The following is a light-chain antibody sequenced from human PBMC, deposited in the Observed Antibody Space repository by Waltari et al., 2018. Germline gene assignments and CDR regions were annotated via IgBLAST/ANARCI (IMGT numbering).Light chain of an antibody. J-gene: IGLJ2*01. CDR1: TSDVGGYNL. V-gene: IGLV2-23*01. CDR3: SSYARSDNSVL. CDR2: EGP. Sequence: QSALTQPASVSGSPGQSITISCTGSTSDVGGYNLVSWYRQFPNKAPQLIIYEGPGRPSGVSSRFSASKSGNTASLTNAGLQAEDEALYFCSSYARSDNSVLFGGGTQLSVL.